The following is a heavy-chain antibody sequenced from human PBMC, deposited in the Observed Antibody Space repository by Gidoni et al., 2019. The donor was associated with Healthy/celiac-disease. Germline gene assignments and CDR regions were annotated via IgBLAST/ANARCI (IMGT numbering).Heavy chain of an antibody. CDR1: GFTFSSYS. V-gene: IGHV3-48*01. CDR2: ISSSSSTI. D-gene: IGHD1-20*01. CDR3: ARDGFITGTRGPDAFDI. J-gene: IGHJ3*02. Sequence: ELQLVESGGGLVQPGGSVSPSCEASGFTFSSYSMNWVRQAPWKGLEWVSYISSSSSTIYYADSVKGRFTISRDNAKNSLYLQMNRLRAEDTAVYYGARDGFITGTRGPDAFDIWGQGTMVTVSS.